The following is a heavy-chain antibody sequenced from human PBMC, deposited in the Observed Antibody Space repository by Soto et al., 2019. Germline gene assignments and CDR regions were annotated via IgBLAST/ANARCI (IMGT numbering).Heavy chain of an antibody. Sequence: PSETLSLTCTVSGGSISSYYWSWIRQPPGKGLEWIGYIYYSGSTNYNPSLKSRVTISVDTSKIQFSLKLSSVTAADTAVYYCARDGVTHPDTSYYYGMDVWGQGTTVTVSS. CDR2: IYYSGST. J-gene: IGHJ6*02. CDR3: ARDGVTHPDTSYYYGMDV. CDR1: GGSISSYY. V-gene: IGHV4-59*01. D-gene: IGHD3-3*01.